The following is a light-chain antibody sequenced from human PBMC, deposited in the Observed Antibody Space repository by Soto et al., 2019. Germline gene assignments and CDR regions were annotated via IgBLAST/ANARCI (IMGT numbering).Light chain of an antibody. CDR2: AAS. CDR3: QEYNSAPFP. J-gene: IGKJ3*01. Sequence: DVQMTQSPSSLSASVGDRVTITCRASQGISNYLAWYQQKPGKVPKLLIYAASTLQSGVPSRFSGSGSGTDFALTISSLQPEDVASCYCQEYNSAPFPFGPGTKVHIK. V-gene: IGKV1-27*01. CDR1: QGISNY.